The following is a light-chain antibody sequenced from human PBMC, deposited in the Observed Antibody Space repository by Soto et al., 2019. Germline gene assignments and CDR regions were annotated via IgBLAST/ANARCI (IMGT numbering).Light chain of an antibody. J-gene: IGKJ3*01. V-gene: IGKV1-12*01. CDR2: AAS. CDR3: PQANSVPRT. Sequence: DIQMTQSPSSVSASVGDRVTITCRATQGISSWVAWYQQKPGKAPKLLIYAASSLLSGVPSRFIGSRSGTDFTLTINNLPPEEFPTYYCPQANSVPRTFGPGTKVDIK. CDR1: QGISSW.